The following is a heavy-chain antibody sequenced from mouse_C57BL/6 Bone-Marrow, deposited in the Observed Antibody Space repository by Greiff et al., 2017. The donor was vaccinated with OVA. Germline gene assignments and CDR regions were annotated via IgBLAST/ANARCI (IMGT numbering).Heavy chain of an antibody. V-gene: IGHV1-81*01. D-gene: IGHD2-3*01. Sequence: VQGVESGAELARPGASVKLSCKASGYTFTSYGISWVKQRTGQGLEWIGEIYPRSGNTSYNEKFKGKATLTADKSSSTAYMELRSLTSEDSAVDFCAREGGYSWYFDVWGTGTTVTVSS. CDR3: AREGGYSWYFDV. CDR1: GYTFTSYG. J-gene: IGHJ1*03. CDR2: IYPRSGNT.